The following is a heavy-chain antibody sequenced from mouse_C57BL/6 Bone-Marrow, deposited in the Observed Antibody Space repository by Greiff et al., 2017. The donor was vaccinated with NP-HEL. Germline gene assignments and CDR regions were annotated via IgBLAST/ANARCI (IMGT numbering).Heavy chain of an antibody. CDR1: GFTFSDYY. CDR2: ISNGGGST. V-gene: IGHV5-12*01. CDR3: ARHGHYYGSREFAY. J-gene: IGHJ3*01. D-gene: IGHD1-1*01. Sequence: EVQRVESGGGLVQPGGSLKLSCAASGFTFSDYYMYWVRQTPEKRLEWVAYISNGGGSTYYPDTVKGRFTISRDNAKNTLYLQMSRLKSEDTAMYYCARHGHYYGSREFAYWGQGTLGHCLC.